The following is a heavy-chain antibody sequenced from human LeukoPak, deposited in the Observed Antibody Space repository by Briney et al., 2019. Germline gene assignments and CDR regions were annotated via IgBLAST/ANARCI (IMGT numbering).Heavy chain of an antibody. CDR1: GGTFSSYA. CDR2: IIPILGIA. D-gene: IGHD4-23*01. V-gene: IGHV1-69*04. J-gene: IGHJ5*02. Sequence: ASVKVSCKASGGTFSSYAISWVRQAPGQGLEWMGRIIPILGIANYAQKFQGRVTITADKSTSTAYMELSSLRSEDTAVYYCARDVDYGDKSRFDPWGQGTLVTVSS. CDR3: ARDVDYGDKSRFDP.